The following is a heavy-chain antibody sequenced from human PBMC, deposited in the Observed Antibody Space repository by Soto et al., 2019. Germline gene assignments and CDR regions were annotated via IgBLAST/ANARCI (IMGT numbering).Heavy chain of an antibody. CDR1: GFTFSSYW. V-gene: IGHV3-7*01. J-gene: IGHJ4*02. CDR3: ARVDDSAWYSRDF. Sequence: PGGSLKLSCAASGFTFSSYWMNGVRQAPGKGLEWVANIKQDGSETSYVDSVKGRFTISRDNAKNSLYLQMNSLRAEDTAVYYCARVDDSAWYSRDFWGQGTLVTVSS. D-gene: IGHD6-19*01. CDR2: IKQDGSET.